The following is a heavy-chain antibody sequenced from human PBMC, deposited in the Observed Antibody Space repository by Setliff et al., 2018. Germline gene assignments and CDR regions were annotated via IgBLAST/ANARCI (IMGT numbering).Heavy chain of an antibody. J-gene: IGHJ4*02. Sequence: PGGSLRLSCAASRFTFSNYWMSWVRQAPGKGLEWVANVKEDGSEKFYLDSVKGRFTISRDNAKNSLYLQMNSLRAEDTAVYYCARVVRYYLDYWGQGTQVTVSS. CDR2: VKEDGSEK. D-gene: IGHD2-8*01. V-gene: IGHV3-7*01. CDR1: RFTFSNYW. CDR3: ARVVRYYLDY.